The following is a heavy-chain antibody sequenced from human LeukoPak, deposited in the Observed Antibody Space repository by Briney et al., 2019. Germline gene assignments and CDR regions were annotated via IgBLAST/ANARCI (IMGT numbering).Heavy chain of an antibody. CDR3: ARGGPPDVGYFDY. Sequence: GGSLRLSCAASGFTFSDYYMSWIRQAPGKGLEWLSYITSSGATLYYADSVKGRFTISSDNAKNSLYLQMNSLRAEDTAIYYCARGGPPDVGYFDYWGQGTLVTVSS. V-gene: IGHV3-11*04. D-gene: IGHD1-26*01. CDR2: ITSSGATL. CDR1: GFTFSDYY. J-gene: IGHJ4*02.